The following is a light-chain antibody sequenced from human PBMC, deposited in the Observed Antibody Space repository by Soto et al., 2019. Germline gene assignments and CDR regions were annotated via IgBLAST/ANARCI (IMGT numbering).Light chain of an antibody. CDR2: EVN. Sequence: QSALTQPPSASGSPGQSVTISCTGTTSDVGSYNYVSWYQQHPGKAPKVIISEVNKRPSGVPNRFSGSKSGHTASLTVSGLQAEDEADYYCSSYAGNNILIFGGGTKLTVL. J-gene: IGLJ2*01. V-gene: IGLV2-8*01. CDR3: SSYAGNNILI. CDR1: TSDVGSYNY.